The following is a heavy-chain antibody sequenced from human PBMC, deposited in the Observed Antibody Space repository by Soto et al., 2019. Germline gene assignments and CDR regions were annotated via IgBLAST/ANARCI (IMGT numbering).Heavy chain of an antibody. D-gene: IGHD1-26*01. V-gene: IGHV3-49*03. CDR2: IRSKAYGGTT. Sequence: GGSLRLSCTASGFTFGDYAMSWFRQAPGKGLEWVGFIRSKAYGGTTEYAASVKGRFTISRDDSKSIAYLQMNSLKTEDTAVYYCTRGGLKWEPRTVYFDYWGQGTLVTVSS. CDR1: GFTFGDYA. CDR3: TRGGLKWEPRTVYFDY. J-gene: IGHJ4*02.